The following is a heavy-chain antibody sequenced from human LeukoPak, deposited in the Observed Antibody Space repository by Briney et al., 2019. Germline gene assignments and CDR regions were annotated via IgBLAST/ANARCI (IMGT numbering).Heavy chain of an antibody. D-gene: IGHD3-16*01. Sequence: GGSLRLSCAASGFTFSNYSMNWVRQAPGKGLEWVSGITGSGGNRYYADSVKGRFTISRDNSKNTLYLQMNSLRAEDTAVYYCAKDDNYIRFLSWGQGTLVTVSS. J-gene: IGHJ5*02. V-gene: IGHV3-23*01. CDR1: GFTFSNYS. CDR3: AKDDNYIRFLS. CDR2: ITGSGGNR.